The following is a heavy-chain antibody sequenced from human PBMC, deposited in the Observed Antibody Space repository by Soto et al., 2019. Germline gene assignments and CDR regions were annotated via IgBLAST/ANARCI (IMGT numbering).Heavy chain of an antibody. CDR2: IKPGDSDT. CDR3: ARQRGVEMGD. CDR1: GYSFTSYW. V-gene: IGHV5-51*01. Sequence: PGESLKISCXASGYSFTSYWIGWVRQMPGKGLEWMAIIKPGDSDTRYSPSFQGQVTISADESITTAYLQWSSLKASDTAIYYCARQRGVEMGDWGQGTLVTVSS. D-gene: IGHD3-16*01. J-gene: IGHJ4*02.